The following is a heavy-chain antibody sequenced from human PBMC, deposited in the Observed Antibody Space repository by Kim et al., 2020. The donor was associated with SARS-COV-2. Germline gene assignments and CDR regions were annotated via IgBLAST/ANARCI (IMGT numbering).Heavy chain of an antibody. J-gene: IGHJ4*02. D-gene: IGHD3-10*01. Sequence: SVKGRFTISRDNAKNSLYLQMNSLRAEDTALYYCAKDIGWFGVGRSYFDYWGQGTLVTVSS. V-gene: IGHV3-9*01. CDR3: AKDIGWFGVGRSYFDY.